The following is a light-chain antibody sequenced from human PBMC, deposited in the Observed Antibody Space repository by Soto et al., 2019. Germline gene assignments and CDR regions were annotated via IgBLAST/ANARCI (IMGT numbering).Light chain of an antibody. V-gene: IGKV3D-20*02. Sequence: EIVMTQSPATLSVSPGESATLSCRASQSVNSNYLAWYQQHPGQAPRLLIYAASDRATGIPGRFSGSGSGTDFTLIISSLEPEDFAFYYCQQGNTWPWTFGQGTKVDI. CDR3: QQGNTWPWT. CDR2: AAS. J-gene: IGKJ1*01. CDR1: QSVNSNY.